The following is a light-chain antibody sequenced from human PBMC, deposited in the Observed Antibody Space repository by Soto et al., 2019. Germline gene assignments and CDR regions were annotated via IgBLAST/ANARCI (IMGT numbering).Light chain of an antibody. CDR2: KAS. V-gene: IGKV1-5*03. CDR3: QQYDTYPLT. CDR1: QSINSW. Sequence: DIQLTQSPSTLSASVGDRVTITCRASQSINSWLAWYQQRPGKAPKLLIYKASSLQSGVPSRFSGSGSGTEFTLTISRLHPDDFANYYCQQYDTYPLTFGQGTKLEIK. J-gene: IGKJ2*01.